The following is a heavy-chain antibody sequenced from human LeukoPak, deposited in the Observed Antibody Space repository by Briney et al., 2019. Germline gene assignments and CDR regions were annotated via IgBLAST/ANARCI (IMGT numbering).Heavy chain of an antibody. CDR1: GFIFSNYW. CDR2: ISSSGTTI. V-gene: IGHV3-11*01. Sequence: GGSLRLSCTASGFIFSNYWMTWVCQAPGKGLEWVSYISSSGTTIYYADSVKGRFTISRDNAKNSLYLQINSLRAEDTAVYYCASSDYWGQGALVTVSS. CDR3: ASSDY. J-gene: IGHJ4*02.